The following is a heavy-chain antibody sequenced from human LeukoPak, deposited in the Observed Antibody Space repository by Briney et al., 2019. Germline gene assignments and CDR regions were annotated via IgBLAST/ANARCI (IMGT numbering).Heavy chain of an antibody. CDR1: GFTFSGSA. D-gene: IGHD3-22*01. Sequence: PGGSLRLSCAASGFTFSGSAMHWVRQASGKGLEWVGRIRSKANSYATAYAASVKGRFTISRDDSKNTAYLQMNSLKTEDTAVYYCTSPYYDSSGYYLRFFDYWGQGTLVTVSS. J-gene: IGHJ4*02. CDR2: IRSKANSYAT. V-gene: IGHV3-73*01. CDR3: TSPYYDSSGYYLRFFDY.